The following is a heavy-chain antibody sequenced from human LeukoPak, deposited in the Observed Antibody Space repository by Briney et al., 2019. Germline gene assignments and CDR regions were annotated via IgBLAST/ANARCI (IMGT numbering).Heavy chain of an antibody. Sequence: ASVKVSCKASGGTFSNCGVNWVRQAPGQGFEWMGRIIPVFGAANYAQTFQGRVTITADTSTNTVYMELSSLRSEDTAVYYCAREPMAFLLFDYWGQGSPVNVIS. V-gene: IGHV1-69*06. CDR2: IIPVFGAA. J-gene: IGHJ4*02. D-gene: IGHD3-3*01. CDR1: GGTFSNCG. CDR3: AREPMAFLLFDY.